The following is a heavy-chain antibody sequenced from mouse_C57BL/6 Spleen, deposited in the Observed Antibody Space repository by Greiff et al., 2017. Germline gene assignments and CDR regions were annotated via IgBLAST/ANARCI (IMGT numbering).Heavy chain of an antibody. J-gene: IGHJ4*01. CDR2: ISDGGSYT. Sequence: DVKLVESGGGLVKPGGSLKLSCAASGFTFSSYAMSWVRQTPEKRLEWVATISDGGSYTYYPDNVKGRFTISRDNAKNNLYLQMSHLKSEDTAMYYCARDGYLISSMDYWGQGTSVTVSS. D-gene: IGHD2-2*01. CDR3: ARDGYLISSMDY. CDR1: GFTFSSYA. V-gene: IGHV5-4*01.